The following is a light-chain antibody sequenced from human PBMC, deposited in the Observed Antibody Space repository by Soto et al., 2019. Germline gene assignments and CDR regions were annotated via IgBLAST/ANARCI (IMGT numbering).Light chain of an antibody. CDR3: KQYHAWPPGT. CDR2: GAS. V-gene: IGKV3-15*01. J-gene: IGKJ4*01. Sequence: DIVMTQSPAILSVSPGERATLSCRASQSVETFLAWFQHKAGQAPRLLIFGASTRAAGVPARFSGGGSGTDFTLTIDSLRSEDFAVYFCKQYHAWPPGTFGGGTKVEIK. CDR1: QSVETF.